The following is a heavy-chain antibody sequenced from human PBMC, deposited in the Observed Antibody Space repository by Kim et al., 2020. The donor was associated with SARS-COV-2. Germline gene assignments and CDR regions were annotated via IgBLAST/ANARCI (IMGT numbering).Heavy chain of an antibody. V-gene: IGHV3-64*01. D-gene: IGHD3-9*01. Sequence: GGSLRLSCAASGFTFSSYAMHWVRQAPGKGLEYVSAISSNGGSTYYANSVKGRFTISRDNSKNTLYLQMGSLRAEDMAVYYCARSGRLRYFDWLLYGWYFDLWGRGTLVTVSS. J-gene: IGHJ2*01. CDR1: GFTFSSYA. CDR3: ARSGRLRYFDWLLYGWYFDL. CDR2: ISSNGGST.